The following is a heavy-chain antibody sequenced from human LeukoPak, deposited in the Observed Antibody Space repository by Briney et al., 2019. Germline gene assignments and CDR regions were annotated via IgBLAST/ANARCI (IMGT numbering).Heavy chain of an antibody. V-gene: IGHV3-23*01. D-gene: IGHD3-10*01. CDR2: ISGSGGST. J-gene: IGHJ5*02. CDR1: GSTFSHAW. CDR3: AKDRLVRGVIQNNWFDP. Sequence: PGGSLRLSCATSGSTFSHAWMNWVRQAPGKGLEWVSAISGSGGSTYYADSVKGRFTISRDNSKNTLYLQMNSLRAEDTAVYYCAKDRLVRGVIQNNWFDPWGQGTLVTVSS.